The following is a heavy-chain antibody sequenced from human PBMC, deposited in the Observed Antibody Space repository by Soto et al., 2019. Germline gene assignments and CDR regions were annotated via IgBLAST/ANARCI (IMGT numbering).Heavy chain of an antibody. CDR2: INPSGGST. Sequence: ASLKVSCKASGGTFSSYAISWVRQAPVQGLERMVIINPSGGSTSCAQKFQGRVTMTRDTSTSTVYMELSSLRSEDTAVYYCASIAAAGHYYYYGMDVWGQGTTVTVSS. CDR1: GGTFSSYA. CDR3: ASIAAAGHYYYYGMDV. D-gene: IGHD6-13*01. V-gene: IGHV1-46*01. J-gene: IGHJ6*02.